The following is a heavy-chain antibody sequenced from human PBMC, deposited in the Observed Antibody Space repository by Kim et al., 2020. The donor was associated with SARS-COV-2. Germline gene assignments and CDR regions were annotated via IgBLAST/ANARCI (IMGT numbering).Heavy chain of an antibody. V-gene: IGHV1-3*01. J-gene: IGHJ6*03. Sequence: ASVKVSCTASGYTFTSYAMHWVRQAPGQRLEWMGWINAGNGNTKYSQKFQGRVTITRDTHARTAYMELSTLRSEDTAVYYCARDSYYDIFRYYYYYMDVW. CDR3: ARDSYYDIFRYYYYYMDV. D-gene: IGHD3-9*01. CDR1: GYTFTSYA. CDR2: INAGNGNT.